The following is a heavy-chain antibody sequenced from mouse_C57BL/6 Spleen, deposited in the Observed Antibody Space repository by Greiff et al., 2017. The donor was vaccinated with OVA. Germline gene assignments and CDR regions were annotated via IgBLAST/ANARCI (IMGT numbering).Heavy chain of an antibody. Sequence: QVQLQQPGAELVRPGSSVKLSCKASGYTFTSYWMDWVQQRPGQGLEWIGNIYPSDSETHYNQKFKDKATLTVDKSSSTAYMQLSSLTSEDSAVYYCARSFTTVVDYWGQGTTLTVSS. V-gene: IGHV1-61*01. J-gene: IGHJ2*01. CDR2: IYPSDSET. CDR3: ARSFTTVVDY. D-gene: IGHD1-1*01. CDR1: GYTFTSYW.